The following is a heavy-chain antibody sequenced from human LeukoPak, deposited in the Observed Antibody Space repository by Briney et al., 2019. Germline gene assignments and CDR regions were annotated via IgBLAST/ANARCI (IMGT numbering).Heavy chain of an antibody. D-gene: IGHD3-9*01. CDR2: MNPNSGNT. J-gene: IGHJ5*02. CDR3: ARGGYFDWLLYSSWFVP. Sequence: ASVKVSCKASGYTFTSYDINWVRQATGQGLEWMGWMNPNSGNTGYAQKFQGRVTMTRNTSISTAYMELSSLRSEDTAVYYCARGGYFDWLLYSSWFVPWGQGTLVTVSS. CDR1: GYTFTSYD. V-gene: IGHV1-8*01.